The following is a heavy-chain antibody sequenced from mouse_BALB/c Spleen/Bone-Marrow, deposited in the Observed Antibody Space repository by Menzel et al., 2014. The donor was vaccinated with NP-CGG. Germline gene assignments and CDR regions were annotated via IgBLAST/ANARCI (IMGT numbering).Heavy chain of an antibody. V-gene: IGHV1-76*01. CDR3: ASGVSTGWFVY. J-gene: IGHJ3*01. CDR1: GYIFTSYW. Sequence: QVQLQQPGAELVRPGASVKLSCKTSGYIFTSYWIHWVKQRPGQGLEWIARIYPGSGSTYYNEKFEGKATLTADKSSSTAYMQLSSLKSEDSAVYFCASGVSTGWFVYWGQGTLVTVSA. CDR2: IYPGSGST.